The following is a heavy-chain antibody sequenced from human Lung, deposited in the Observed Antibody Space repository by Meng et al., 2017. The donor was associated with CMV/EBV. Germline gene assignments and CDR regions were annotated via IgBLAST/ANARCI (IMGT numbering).Heavy chain of an antibody. Sequence: GEXXKISCADSGFTVSSNYMSWVRQAPGKGLEWFSVIYSGGSTYYADSVKGRFTISRDNSKNTLYLQINSLRAQDTAVYYCSMDQGSGVAIWGPWTMV. CDR3: SMDQGSGVAI. D-gene: IGHD3-10*01. V-gene: IGHV3-66*02. CDR1: GFTVSSNY. CDR2: IYSGGST. J-gene: IGHJ3*02.